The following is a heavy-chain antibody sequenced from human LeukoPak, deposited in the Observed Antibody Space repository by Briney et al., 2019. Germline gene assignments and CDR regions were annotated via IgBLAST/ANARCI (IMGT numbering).Heavy chain of an antibody. J-gene: IGHJ2*01. CDR2: IYSGGST. V-gene: IGHV3-53*01. CDR3: VRDLRSWYFDV. Sequence: GGSLRLSCAASGFTVSSNYMSWVRQAPGKGLEWVSVIYSGGSTYYADSVKGRFTISRDNAKNSLYLQMNSLRVEDTAIYYCVRDLRSWYFDVWGRGTLVRVSS. CDR1: GFTVSSNY.